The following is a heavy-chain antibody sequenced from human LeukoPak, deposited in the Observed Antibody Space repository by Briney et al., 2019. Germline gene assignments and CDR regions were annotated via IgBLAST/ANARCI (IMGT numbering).Heavy chain of an antibody. CDR3: AKDAYSSSYYFDY. CDR2: ISGSGGFT. CDR1: GFSFSSYW. J-gene: IGHJ4*02. D-gene: IGHD6-6*01. V-gene: IGHV3-23*01. Sequence: GGSLRLSCAASGFSFSSYWMSWVRQAPGKGLEWVSAISGSGGFTYYADSVKGRFTISRDNSKNTLYLQMNSLRAEDTAVYYCAKDAYSSSYYFDYWGQGTLVTVSS.